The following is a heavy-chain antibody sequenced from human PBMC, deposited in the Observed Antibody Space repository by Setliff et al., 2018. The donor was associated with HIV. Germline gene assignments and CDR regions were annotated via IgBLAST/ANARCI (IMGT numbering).Heavy chain of an antibody. Sequence: PGGSLRLSCAASGFTFSSYTMNWVRQAPGKGLEWVSSIISSSSYIYYADSVKGRFTISRDNAKNSLYLQMNSLRAEDTAVYYCARVGGRGFGDVREYYYGMDVWGQGTTVTVS. D-gene: IGHD3-10*01. CDR1: GFTFSSYT. J-gene: IGHJ6*02. CDR3: ARVGGRGFGDVREYYYGMDV. V-gene: IGHV3-21*01. CDR2: IISSSSYI.